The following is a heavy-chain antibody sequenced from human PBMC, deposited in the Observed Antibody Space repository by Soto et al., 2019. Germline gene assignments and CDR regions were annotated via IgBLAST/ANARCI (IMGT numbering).Heavy chain of an antibody. CDR2: MTSSGSGT. CDR3: AKDLRNIGARPWFKCFDD. D-gene: IGHD6-6*01. J-gene: IGHJ4*02. Sequence: EVQMLESGGGLVQPGGSLRLSCEVSGFTFTSYAMNWVRQAPGKGLEWVAGMTSSGSGTFYADSVKGRFTISRDNFRNTLYLELSTVREDDTAVYFCAKDLRNIGARPWFKCFDDWGQGTLVTVSS. V-gene: IGHV3-23*01. CDR1: GFTFTSYA.